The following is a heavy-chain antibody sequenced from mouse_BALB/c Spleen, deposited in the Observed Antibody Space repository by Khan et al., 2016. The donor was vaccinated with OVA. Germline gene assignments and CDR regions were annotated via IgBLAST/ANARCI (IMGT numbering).Heavy chain of an antibody. CDR1: GYTFTNYT. J-gene: IGHJ2*01. CDR3: VRIPMPPYHFDY. V-gene: IGHV1-4*01. CDR2: INPSSGYT. Sequence: QVQLKESGAELARPGASVKMSCKASGYTFTNYTIHWVKQRPGQGLEWIGYINPSSGYTNYNQNYNDKATLTTDRSSSTAYMQLSWLTSDDSAVDYCVRIPMPPYHFDYWGQGTTLTVSS.